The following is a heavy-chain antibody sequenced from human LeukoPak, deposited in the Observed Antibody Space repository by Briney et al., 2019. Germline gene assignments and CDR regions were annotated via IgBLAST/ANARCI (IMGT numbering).Heavy chain of an antibody. D-gene: IGHD3-10*01. CDR2: INWNGGST. V-gene: IGHV3-20*04. Sequence: GGSLRLSCAASGFTFDDYGMSWVRQAPGKGLEWVSGINWNGGSTGYADSVKGRFTISRDNAKNSLYLQMNSLRAEDTALYYCARDTSSSYGSGSDYWGRGTLVTVSS. CDR3: ARDTSSSYGSGSDY. CDR1: GFTFDDYG. J-gene: IGHJ4*02.